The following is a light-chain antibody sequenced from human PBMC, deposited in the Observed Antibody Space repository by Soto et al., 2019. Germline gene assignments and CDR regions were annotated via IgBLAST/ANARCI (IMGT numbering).Light chain of an antibody. J-gene: IGKJ5*01. CDR1: QEISAY. V-gene: IGKV1D-12*01. Sequence: DIQVTQTPYSVSASVGYRVTICYWASQEISAYLAWYQHKSGRAAWLLIHAASSLQSGVPSSFSGSGSGTDFTLTINSLQPEDFATYYCQQGYSFPITFGQGTRLEIK. CDR2: AAS. CDR3: QQGYSFPIT.